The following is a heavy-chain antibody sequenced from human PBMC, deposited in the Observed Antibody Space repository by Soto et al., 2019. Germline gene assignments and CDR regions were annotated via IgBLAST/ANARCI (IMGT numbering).Heavy chain of an antibody. D-gene: IGHD3-16*01. CDR3: ARGVGSLSRMDF. CDR1: GYTFTSYD. CDR2: MNPNIDNT. Sequence: QVQLVQSGAEVKKPGASVKVSCKASGYTFTSYDINWVRQATGQGLEWMGWMNPNIDNTGYAQKFQGRVTMTRNTSTNTAFTELKSVKPEATAVYFCARGVGSLSRMDFWGQGKTVTVS. V-gene: IGHV1-8*01. J-gene: IGHJ6*02.